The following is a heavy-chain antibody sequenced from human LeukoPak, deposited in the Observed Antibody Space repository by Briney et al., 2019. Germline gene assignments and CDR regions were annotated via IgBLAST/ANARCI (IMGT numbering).Heavy chain of an antibody. CDR1: GFTLSSYS. J-gene: IGHJ3*02. V-gene: IGHV3-21*01. CDR2: ISSSSSYI. D-gene: IGHD6-13*01. Sequence: PGGSLRLSCAASGFTLSSYSMNWVRQAPGKGLEWVSSISSSSSYIYYADSVKGRFTISRDNAKNSLYLQMNSLRAEDTAVYYCARDGSSWYDAFDIWGQGTMVTVSS. CDR3: ARDGSSWYDAFDI.